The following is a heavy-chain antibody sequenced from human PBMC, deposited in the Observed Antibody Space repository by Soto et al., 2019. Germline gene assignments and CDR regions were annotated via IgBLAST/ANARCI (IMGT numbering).Heavy chain of an antibody. Sequence: SETLSLTCTVSGGSISSGDYYWSWIRQPPGKGLEWIGYIYYSGSTYYNPSLKSRVTISVDTSKNQFSLKLSSVTAADTAVYYCARDPYHSYYYGMDVWGQGTTVTVSS. CDR1: GGSISSGDYY. J-gene: IGHJ6*02. V-gene: IGHV4-30-4*01. CDR2: IYYSGST. CDR3: ARDPYHSYYYGMDV.